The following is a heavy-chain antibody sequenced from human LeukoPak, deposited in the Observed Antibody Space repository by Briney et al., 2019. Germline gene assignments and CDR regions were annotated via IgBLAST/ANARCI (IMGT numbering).Heavy chain of an antibody. V-gene: IGHV3-30*02. CDR1: GFTFSSYG. CDR2: IRHDGGVK. CDR3: ARGDGYAQRD. Sequence: GGSLRLSCAASGFTFSSYGMHWVRQAPGKGLEWVAYIRHDGGVKYHADSVKGRFTISRDNAKNTLYLQMNSLRVEDTAVYYCARGDGYAQRDWGQGTLVTVPS. D-gene: IGHD5-12*01. J-gene: IGHJ4*02.